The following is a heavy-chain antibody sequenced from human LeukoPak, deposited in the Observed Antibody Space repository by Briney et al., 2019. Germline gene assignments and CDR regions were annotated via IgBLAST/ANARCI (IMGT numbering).Heavy chain of an antibody. Sequence: SVKVSCKASGGTFSSYAISWVRQAPGQGLEWMGGIIPIFGTANYAQKFQGRVTITADESTSTAYMELSSLRSEDTAVYYCARVSLAGVTTIDYWGQGTLVTVSS. CDR2: IIPIFGTA. CDR3: ARVSLAGVTTIDY. J-gene: IGHJ4*02. V-gene: IGHV1-69*13. CDR1: GGTFSSYA. D-gene: IGHD4-17*01.